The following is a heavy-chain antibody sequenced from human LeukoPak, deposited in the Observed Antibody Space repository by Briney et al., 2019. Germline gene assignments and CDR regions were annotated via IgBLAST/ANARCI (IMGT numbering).Heavy chain of an antibody. CDR3: ARDNGGWFDT. CDR1: EFIFSDYW. V-gene: IGHV3-7*03. D-gene: IGHD3-10*01. CDR2: IKQGGREE. J-gene: IGHJ5*02. Sequence: AGGSLRLSCVASEFIFSDYWMSWVRQAPGKGLEWVANIKQGGREEKYVSSVKGRFAISRDDAKSTLYLQMDSLSGDDTAVYYCARDNGGWFDTWGRGTLVTVSP.